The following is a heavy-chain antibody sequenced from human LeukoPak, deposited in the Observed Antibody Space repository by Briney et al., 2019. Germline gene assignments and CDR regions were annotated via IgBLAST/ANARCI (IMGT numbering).Heavy chain of an antibody. V-gene: IGHV4-59*08. J-gene: IGHJ6*02. Sequence: PSETLSLTCTVSGVSIRSYYWSWIRQSPGKGLEWIGYIYYGGSTNYNPSLKSRVTISVDTSKNQFSLRLSSVTAADTAVYYCARYYGAGSYSAYYYFGMDVWGQGTTVTVSS. D-gene: IGHD3-10*01. CDR3: ARYYGAGSYSAYYYFGMDV. CDR2: IYYGGST. CDR1: GVSIRSYY.